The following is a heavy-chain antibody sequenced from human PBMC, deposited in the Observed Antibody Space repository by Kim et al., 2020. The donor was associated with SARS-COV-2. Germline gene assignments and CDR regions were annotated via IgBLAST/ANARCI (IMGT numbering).Heavy chain of an antibody. D-gene: IGHD3-22*01. CDR3: ARGTTMIVVAIGAFDI. CDR2: IIPIFGTA. J-gene: IGHJ3*02. Sequence: SVKVSCKASGGTFSSYAISWVRQAPGQGLEWMGEIIPIFGTANYAQKFQGRVTITADKSTSTAYMELSSLRSEDTAVYYCARGTTMIVVAIGAFDIWGQGTMVTVSS. V-gene: IGHV1-69*06. CDR1: GGTFSSYA.